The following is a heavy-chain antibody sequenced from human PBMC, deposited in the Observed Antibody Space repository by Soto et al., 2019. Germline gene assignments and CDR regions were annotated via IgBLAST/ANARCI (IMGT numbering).Heavy chain of an antibody. CDR3: ARERIVVVAATAYYYCMDV. Sequence: QVQLVESGGGVVQPGRSLRLSCAASGFTFSSYGMHWVRQAPGKGLEWVAVIWYDGRNKYYADSVKGRFTISRDNSTNTLYLQMNSLRAEDTAVYYCARERIVVVAATAYYYCMDVWGQGTTVTVSS. J-gene: IGHJ6*02. V-gene: IGHV3-33*01. CDR2: IWYDGRNK. D-gene: IGHD2-15*01. CDR1: GFTFSSYG.